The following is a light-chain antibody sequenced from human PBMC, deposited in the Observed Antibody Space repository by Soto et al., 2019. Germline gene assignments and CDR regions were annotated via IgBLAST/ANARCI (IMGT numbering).Light chain of an antibody. CDR1: QSISSW. CDR2: KAS. V-gene: IGKV1-5*03. CDR3: QQYNSYPWT. Sequence: DLQMTQSPSTLSASVGDRVTITCRASQSISSWLAWYQQKPGKAPKLLIYKASSLEGGVPSRFSGRGSGTEVTLTISSQQHDDLATYYCQQYNSYPWTFGQGTKVEIK. J-gene: IGKJ1*01.